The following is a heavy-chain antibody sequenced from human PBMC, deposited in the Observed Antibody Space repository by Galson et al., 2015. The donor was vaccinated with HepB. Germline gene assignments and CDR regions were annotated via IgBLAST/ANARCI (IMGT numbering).Heavy chain of an antibody. V-gene: IGHV3-48*03. J-gene: IGHJ3*02. CDR3: ARDGGGYCSGGSCQPNAFDI. CDR1: GFSFSSYE. Sequence: SLRLSCAASGFSFSSYERNWVRQAPGKGLEWVSSISSSGSTIYYADSVKGRFTISRDNAKNSLYLQMNSLRAEDTAVYYCARDGGGYCSGGSCQPNAFDIWGQGTMVTVSS. D-gene: IGHD2-15*01. CDR2: ISSSGSTI.